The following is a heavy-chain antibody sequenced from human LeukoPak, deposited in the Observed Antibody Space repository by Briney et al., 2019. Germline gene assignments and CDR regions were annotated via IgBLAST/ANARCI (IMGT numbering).Heavy chain of an antibody. CDR2: IKQDGSKT. J-gene: IGHJ4*02. CDR3: TTDHGGSYYESGEEKSYFDY. Sequence: GGSLRLSCAASGFPFSTYWMTWVRQAPGKGLEWVANIKQDGSKTYYADSVKGRFTIARDNAKNSVSLQMNSLRDEDTAVYYCTTDHGGSYYESGEEKSYFDYWGQGTLVAVSS. V-gene: IGHV3-7*01. D-gene: IGHD1-26*01. CDR1: GFPFSTYW.